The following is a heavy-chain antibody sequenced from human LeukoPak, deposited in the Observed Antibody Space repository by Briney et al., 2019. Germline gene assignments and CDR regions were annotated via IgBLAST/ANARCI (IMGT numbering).Heavy chain of an antibody. CDR2: IYNRGRP. CDR1: GDSINTGY. D-gene: IGHD1-26*01. J-gene: IGHJ4*02. Sequence: PSETLSLTCTVSGDSINTGYWNWIRQPPGRKLGWIGYIYNRGRPNYNPSLKSRVTISMDTSKNQLSLNMPSVTAADTAVYYCARLIGGVGARRFDFWGQGTLVTVSS. CDR3: ARLIGGVGARRFDF. V-gene: IGHV4-4*09.